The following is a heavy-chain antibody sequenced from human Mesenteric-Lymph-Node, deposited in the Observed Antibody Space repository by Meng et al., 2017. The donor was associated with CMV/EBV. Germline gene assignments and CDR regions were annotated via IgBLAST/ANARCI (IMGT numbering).Heavy chain of an antibody. CDR3: TTESHIVVVIAIRFRPVIDY. CDR1: GFTFSSYA. V-gene: IGHV3-30-3*01. D-gene: IGHD2-21*01. J-gene: IGHJ4*02. CDR2: ISYDGSNK. Sequence: GGSLRLSCAASGFTFSSYAMHWVRQAPGKGLEWVAVISYDGSNKYYADSVKGRFTISRDNSKNTLYLQMNSLRAEDTAVYYCTTESHIVVVIAIRFRPVIDYWGQGTLVTVSS.